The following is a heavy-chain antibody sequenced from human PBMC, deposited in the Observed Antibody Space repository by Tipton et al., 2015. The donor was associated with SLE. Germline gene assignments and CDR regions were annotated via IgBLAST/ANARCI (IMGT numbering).Heavy chain of an antibody. CDR2: IYYSGST. J-gene: IGHJ4*02. Sequence: TLSLTCTVSGGSISSYYWSWIRQPPGKGLEWIGYIYYSGSTNYNPSLKSRVTISVDMSKNQFSLKLTSVTAADTAVYDCARGGGIPSYWGQGTLVTVSS. CDR3: ARGGGIPSY. CDR1: GGSISSYY. V-gene: IGHV4-59*01. D-gene: IGHD2-21*01.